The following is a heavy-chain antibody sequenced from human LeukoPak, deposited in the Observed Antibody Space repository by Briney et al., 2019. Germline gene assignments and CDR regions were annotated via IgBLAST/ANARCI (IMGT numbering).Heavy chain of an antibody. J-gene: IGHJ6*03. CDR3: ARVPRDILTSNYYYYMDV. D-gene: IGHD3-9*01. V-gene: IGHV1-69*01. Sequence: SVKVSCKASGGTFSSYAISWVRQAPGQGLEWMGGIIPIFGTANYAQKFQGRVTITADESTSTAYMELSSLRSEDTAVYYCARVPRDILTSNYYYYMDVWGKGTTVTVSS. CDR2: IIPIFGTA. CDR1: GGTFSSYA.